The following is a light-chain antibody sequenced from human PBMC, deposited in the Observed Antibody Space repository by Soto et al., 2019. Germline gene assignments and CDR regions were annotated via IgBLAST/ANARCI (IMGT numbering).Light chain of an antibody. V-gene: IGKV3-20*01. CDR1: QSVSSSW. CDR2: GAS. J-gene: IGKJ1*01. Sequence: EIVLTQSPGTLSLSPGERATLSCRASQSVSSSWLAWYQQKPCQAPRLLIYGASSRATGVPDRFSGSGSGTDSTLAITSLEPDDSAVFYCKQYGDSPWTCGQGTMVDIK. CDR3: KQYGDSPWT.